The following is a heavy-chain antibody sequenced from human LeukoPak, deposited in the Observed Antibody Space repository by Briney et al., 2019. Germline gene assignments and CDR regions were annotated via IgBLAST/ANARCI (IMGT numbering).Heavy chain of an antibody. V-gene: IGHV3-72*01. CDR2: SRNKADSYTP. Sequence: PAGGSLRLSCAASGFTFSDSFMSWVRQAPGKGREWVGCSRNKADSYTPEYPASVKGKLTISRDESKNSLYLQISSLETEDAAVYYCATSSWYRLAYWGQGSLVTVSS. D-gene: IGHD6-13*01. CDR1: GFTFSDSF. CDR3: ATSSWYRLAY. J-gene: IGHJ4*02.